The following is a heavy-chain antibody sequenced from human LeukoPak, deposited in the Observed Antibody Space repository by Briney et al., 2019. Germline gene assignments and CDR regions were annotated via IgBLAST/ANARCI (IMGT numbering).Heavy chain of an antibody. V-gene: IGHV4-61*02. Sequence: SETLSLTCTVSGGSISSSSYYWSWIRQPAGKGLEWIGRIYTSGSTNYNPSLKSRVTMSVDTSKNQFSLKLSSVTAADTAVYYCAREKNDYYDSSGYHDYWGQGTLVTVSS. J-gene: IGHJ4*02. CDR2: IYTSGST. CDR3: AREKNDYYDSSGYHDY. CDR1: GGSISSSSYY. D-gene: IGHD3-22*01.